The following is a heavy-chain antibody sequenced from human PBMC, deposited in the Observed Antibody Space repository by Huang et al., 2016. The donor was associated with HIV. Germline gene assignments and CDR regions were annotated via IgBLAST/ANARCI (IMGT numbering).Heavy chain of an antibody. CDR3: ARGGIYYDVLTGRHYYYNGLDV. CDR1: GFNFSAYW. D-gene: IGHD3-9*01. CDR2: IKKDGSEK. J-gene: IGHJ6*02. Sequence: EVHLVESGGDLVQPGGSLRLSCVASGFNFSAYWMSWVRQAPGKGLGWVANIKKDGSEKNYVDSVKGRFTISRDNAKNSVYLQLTSLRAEDTAVYYCARGGIYYDVLTGRHYYYNGLDVWGQGTTVTVSS. V-gene: IGHV3-7*01.